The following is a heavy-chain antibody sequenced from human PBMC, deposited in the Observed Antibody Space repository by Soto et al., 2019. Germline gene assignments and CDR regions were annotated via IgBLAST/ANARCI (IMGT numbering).Heavy chain of an antibody. CDR1: GFTFKSYA. Sequence: EVPLLESGGGLVQPGGYLRLSCAASGFTFKSYATSWVRQPPGKGLEWVSGSSGSGGTTYHADSVKGRFTVSRDNSKNTLYLQRNSLRVEDTPVYYCAKEPYSRFVLGTFHYWGQGALVTVSS. CDR2: SSGSGGTT. CDR3: AKEPYSRFVLGTFHY. D-gene: IGHD6-13*01. V-gene: IGHV3-23*01. J-gene: IGHJ4*02.